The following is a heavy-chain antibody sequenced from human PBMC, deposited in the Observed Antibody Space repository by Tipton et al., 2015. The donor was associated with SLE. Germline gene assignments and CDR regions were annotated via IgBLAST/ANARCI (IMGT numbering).Heavy chain of an antibody. CDR3: ARGFRPYYVDP. D-gene: IGHD1-26*01. CDR2: INDAEGT. Sequence: TLSLTCEVYGVSFSGYYWSWLRQPPGKGLEWIGEINDAEGTKFNPSLESRVTMSIDKSKNRFSLRMSSVTAADTAVYYCARGFRPYYVDPWGQGTLVTVSS. V-gene: IGHV4-34*01. J-gene: IGHJ5*02. CDR1: GVSFSGYY.